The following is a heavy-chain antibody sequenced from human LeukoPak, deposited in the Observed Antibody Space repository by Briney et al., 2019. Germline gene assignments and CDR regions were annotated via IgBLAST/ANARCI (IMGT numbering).Heavy chain of an antibody. CDR3: ARDSTPWNYDILTGYYRVDYGMDV. CDR2: ISSSSGYI. D-gene: IGHD3-9*01. V-gene: IGHV3-21*01. CDR1: GFTFSSYS. Sequence: GGSLRLSCAASGFTFSSYSMSWVRQAPGKGLEWVSSISSSSGYIYYADSVKGRFTISRDNAKNSLYLQMNSLRAEDTAVYYCARDSTPWNYDILTGYYRVDYGMDVWGQGTTVTVSS. J-gene: IGHJ6*02.